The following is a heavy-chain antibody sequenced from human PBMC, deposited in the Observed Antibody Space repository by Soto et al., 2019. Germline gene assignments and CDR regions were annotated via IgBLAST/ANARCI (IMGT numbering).Heavy chain of an antibody. CDR3: ARSFLQGDYYYYYMDV. V-gene: IGHV4-59*08. J-gene: IGHJ6*03. CDR2: IYYSGST. Sequence: SETLSLTCTVSGGSISSYYWSWIRQPPGKGLEWIGYIYYSGSTNYNPSLKSRVTISVDTSKNQFSLKLSSVTAADTAVYYCARSFLQGDYYYYYMDVWGKGTTVNVS. CDR1: GGSISSYY.